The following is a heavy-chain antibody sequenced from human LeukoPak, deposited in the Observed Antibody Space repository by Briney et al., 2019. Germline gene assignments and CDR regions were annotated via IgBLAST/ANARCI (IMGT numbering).Heavy chain of an antibody. J-gene: IGHJ4*02. CDR1: GFTFSSYT. CDR2: ISSSSSYI. Sequence: GGSLRLSCAASGFTFSSYTMNWVRQAPGKGLEWVSLISSSSSYIFYADSVKGRFTISRDNSKNTVYLQMNSLRAEDTAVYYCARDGPHHDFDYWGQGALVTVSS. CDR3: ARDGPHHDFDY. V-gene: IGHV3-21*01.